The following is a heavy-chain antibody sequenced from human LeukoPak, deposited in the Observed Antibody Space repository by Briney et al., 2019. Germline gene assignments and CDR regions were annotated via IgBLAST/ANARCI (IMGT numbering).Heavy chain of an antibody. CDR3: AKVCSGSYYAFDI. Sequence: SGGSLRLSCAASGFTFSSYAMSWVRQAPGKGLEWVSAISGSGGSTYYADSVKGRFTISRDNSKNTLYLQMNSLRAKDTAVYYCAKVCSGSYYAFDIWGQGTMVTVSS. CDR1: GFTFSSYA. CDR2: ISGSGGST. J-gene: IGHJ3*02. V-gene: IGHV3-23*01. D-gene: IGHD1-26*01.